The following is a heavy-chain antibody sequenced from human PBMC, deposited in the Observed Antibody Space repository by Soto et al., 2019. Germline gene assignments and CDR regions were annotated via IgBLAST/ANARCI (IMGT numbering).Heavy chain of an antibody. CDR1: GFTFSSYG. CDR2: IWYDGSNK. V-gene: IGHV3-33*01. CDR3: ARFDSIAVAVGDY. D-gene: IGHD6-19*01. J-gene: IGHJ4*02. Sequence: QVQLVESGGGVVQPGRSLRLSCAASGFTFSSYGMHWVRQAPGKGLEWVAVIWYDGSNKYYADSVKGRFTISRDNSKNTLYLQMTSLRADDTAVYYCARFDSIAVAVGDYWGQGTLVTVSS.